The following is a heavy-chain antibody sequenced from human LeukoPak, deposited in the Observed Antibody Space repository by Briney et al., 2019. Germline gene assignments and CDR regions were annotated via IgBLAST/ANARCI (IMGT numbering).Heavy chain of an antibody. D-gene: IGHD3-10*01. CDR3: ARGRVVRRGSGSVDY. J-gene: IGHJ4*02. Sequence: SETLSLTCAVYGGSFSGYYWRWIRQPPGKGLEWIGEINHSGSTNYNPSLKSRVTISVDTSKNQFSLKLSSVTAADTAVYYCARGRVVRRGSGSVDYWGQGTPVTVSS. V-gene: IGHV4-34*01. CDR2: INHSGST. CDR1: GGSFSGYY.